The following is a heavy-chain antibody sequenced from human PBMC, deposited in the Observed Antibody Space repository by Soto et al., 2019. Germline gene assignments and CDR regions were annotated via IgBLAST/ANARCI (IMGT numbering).Heavy chain of an antibody. CDR3: ARHHGGIEG. CDR2: IIPILGIA. D-gene: IGHD3-16*01. V-gene: IGHV1-69*02. Sequence: QVQLVQSGAEVKKPGSSVKVSCKASGGTFSSYTISWVRQAPGQGLEWMGRIIPILGIANYAQKFQGRVTXXAVNSTCTAYMELSSLRSEDTAVYYCARHHGGIEGWGQGTLVTVSS. CDR1: GGTFSSYT. J-gene: IGHJ4*02.